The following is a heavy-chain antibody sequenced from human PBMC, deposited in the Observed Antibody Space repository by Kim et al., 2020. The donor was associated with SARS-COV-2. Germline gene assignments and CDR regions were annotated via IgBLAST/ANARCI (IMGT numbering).Heavy chain of an antibody. Sequence: ASVKVSCKASGYTFTGYYMHWVRQAPGQGLEWMGWINPNSGGTNYAQKFQGRVTMTRDTSISTAYMELSRLRSDDTAVYYCARVRTVVTRVGVNWFDPWGQGTLVTVSS. V-gene: IGHV1-2*02. CDR1: GYTFTGYY. CDR3: ARVRTVVTRVGVNWFDP. D-gene: IGHD2-21*02. CDR2: INPNSGGT. J-gene: IGHJ5*02.